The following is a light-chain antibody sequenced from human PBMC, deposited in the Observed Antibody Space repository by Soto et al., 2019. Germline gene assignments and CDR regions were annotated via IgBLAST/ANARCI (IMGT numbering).Light chain of an antibody. CDR3: QQYGRSPFA. J-gene: IGKJ4*01. V-gene: IGKV3-20*01. CDR1: HSVSSSY. CDR2: GAS. Sequence: EIVLTQSPGTLSLSPGERATLSCRASHSVSSSYLAWYQQKPGQAPRLLIYGASSRATGIPDRFSGSGSGTDFTLTISRLEPEDFAVYYCQQYGRSPFAFGGGTKVEIK.